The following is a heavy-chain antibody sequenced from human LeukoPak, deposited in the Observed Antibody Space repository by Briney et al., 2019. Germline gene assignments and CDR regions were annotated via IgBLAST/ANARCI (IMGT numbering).Heavy chain of an antibody. V-gene: IGHV3-23*01. J-gene: IGHJ4*02. CDR1: GFTFSSYA. CDR2: ISGSGDNP. Sequence: PGGSLRLSFAASGFTFSSYAMSWFRKAPGKGLEGVSGISGSGDNPYYADSVKGRFTISRDNYKNTLYVQVNSLGTEDTAAYYCAKGSYYDSSGSFYFDYWGQGTLVTVSS. D-gene: IGHD3-22*01. CDR3: AKGSYYDSSGSFYFDY.